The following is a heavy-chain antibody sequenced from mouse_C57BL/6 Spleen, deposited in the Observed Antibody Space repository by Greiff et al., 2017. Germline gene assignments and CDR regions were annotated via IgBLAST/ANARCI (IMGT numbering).Heavy chain of an antibody. CDR2: IDPSDSYT. CDR1: GYTFTSYW. Sequence: VQLQQPGAELVMPGASVKLSCKASGYTFTSYWMHWVKQRPGQGLEWIGEIDPSDSYTNYNQKFKGKSTLTVDKSSSTAYMQLSSLTSEDSAVYYCARGGYESRYWYFDVWGTGTTVTVSS. D-gene: IGHD2-2*01. J-gene: IGHJ1*03. V-gene: IGHV1-69*01. CDR3: ARGGYESRYWYFDV.